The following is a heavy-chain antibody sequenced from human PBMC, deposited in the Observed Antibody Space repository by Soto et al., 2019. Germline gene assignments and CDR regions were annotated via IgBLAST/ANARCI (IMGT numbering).Heavy chain of an antibody. V-gene: IGHV3-15*01. CDR3: TTGPCTYYDFWSGYGDTDYYYYMDV. D-gene: IGHD3-3*01. CDR1: GFTFSNAW. J-gene: IGHJ6*03. Sequence: GGSLRLSCAASGFTFSNAWMSWVRQAPGKGLEWVGRIKSKTDGGTTDYAAPVKGRFTISRDDSKNTLYLQMNSLKTEDTAVYYCTTGPCTYYDFWSGYGDTDYYYYMDVWGKGTTVTVSS. CDR2: IKSKTDGGTT.